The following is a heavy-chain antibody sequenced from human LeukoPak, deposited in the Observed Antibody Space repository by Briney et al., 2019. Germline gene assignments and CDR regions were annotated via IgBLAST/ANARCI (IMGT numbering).Heavy chain of an antibody. D-gene: IGHD5-18*01. CDR1: GYTFTSYG. J-gene: IGHJ4*02. Sequence: GASVKVSCKASGYTFTSYGISWVRQAPGQGLEWMGWISAYNGNTNYAQKLQGRVTMTTDTSTSTAYMELRSLRSDDTAVYYCARESLRGYSYGYSVHLDYWGQGTLVTVSS. CDR2: ISAYNGNT. V-gene: IGHV1-18*01. CDR3: ARESLRGYSYGYSVHLDY.